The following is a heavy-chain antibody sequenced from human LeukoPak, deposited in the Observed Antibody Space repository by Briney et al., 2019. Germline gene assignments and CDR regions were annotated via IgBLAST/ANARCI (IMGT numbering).Heavy chain of an antibody. Sequence: SVKVSCKASGYTFMSYDISWVRQAPGQGLEWMGGIIPIFGTANYAQKFQGRVTITADESTSTAYMELSSLRSEDTAVYYCARVTPRTYSSSSGAFDIWGQGTMVTVSS. CDR3: ARVTPRTYSSSSGAFDI. CDR2: IIPIFGTA. CDR1: GYTFMSYD. D-gene: IGHD6-6*01. J-gene: IGHJ3*02. V-gene: IGHV1-69*13.